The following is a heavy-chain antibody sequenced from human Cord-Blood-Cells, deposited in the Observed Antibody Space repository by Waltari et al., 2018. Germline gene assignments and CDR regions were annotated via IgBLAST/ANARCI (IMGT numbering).Heavy chain of an antibody. V-gene: IGHV4-59*01. Sequence: QVQLQESGPGLVKPSETLSLTCTVSGGSISSYYWSWIRQPPGKGLEWIGSIYYSGSTNYHPALKRRVTIAVDTSKNQFSLKLSSVTAADTAVYYCARSSRYYYGSGSPYFDYWGQGTLVTVSS. CDR1: GGSISSYY. D-gene: IGHD3-10*01. J-gene: IGHJ4*02. CDR2: IYYSGST. CDR3: ARSSRYYYGSGSPYFDY.